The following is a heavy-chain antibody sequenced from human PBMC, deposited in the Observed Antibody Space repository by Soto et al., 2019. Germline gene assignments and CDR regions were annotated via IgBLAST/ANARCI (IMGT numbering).Heavy chain of an antibody. V-gene: IGHV1-18*04. J-gene: IGHJ4*02. Sequence: VQLVQSGAEVKKPGASVKVSCKASGYTFTHYPITWVRQAPGQGLEWMGWINTYNQNTIYAQKFQGRVTMTTDTSTITSSLQLGSLRSDDTAAYYCGRESSGSGWSFDFWGQGSLVTVSS. CDR3: GRESSGSGWSFDF. CDR2: INTYNQNT. D-gene: IGHD6-19*01. CDR1: GYTFTHYP.